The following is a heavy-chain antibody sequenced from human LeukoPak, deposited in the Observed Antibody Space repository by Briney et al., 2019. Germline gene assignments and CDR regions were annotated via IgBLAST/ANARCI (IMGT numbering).Heavy chain of an antibody. J-gene: IGHJ4*02. Sequence: PGGSLRLSCAASGFTFSSYSMNWVRPAPGKGLEWVSSISSSSSYIYYADSVKGRFTISRDNAKNSLYLQMNSLRAEDTAVYYCARGAEADLLTDYWGQGTLVTVSS. D-gene: IGHD2-15*01. CDR3: ARGAEADLLTDY. CDR1: GFTFSSYS. V-gene: IGHV3-21*01. CDR2: ISSSSSYI.